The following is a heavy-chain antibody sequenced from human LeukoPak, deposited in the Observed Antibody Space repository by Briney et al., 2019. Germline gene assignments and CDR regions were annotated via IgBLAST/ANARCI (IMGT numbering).Heavy chain of an antibody. CDR1: GGSISSYY. CDR3: ARASISPFDY. D-gene: IGHD5-24*01. J-gene: IGHJ4*02. Sequence: SETLSLTCTVSGGSISSYYWSWIRQPPGKGLEWIGYIYYSGSTNYNPSLKSRVTISVDTSKNRFSLKLSSVTAADTAVYYCARASISPFDYWGQGTLVTVSS. V-gene: IGHV4-59*01. CDR2: IYYSGST.